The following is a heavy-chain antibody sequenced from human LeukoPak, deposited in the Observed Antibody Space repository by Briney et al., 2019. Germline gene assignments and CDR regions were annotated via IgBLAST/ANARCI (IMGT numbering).Heavy chain of an antibody. CDR2: ISGSGGST. CDR1: GFTFSSYA. J-gene: IGHJ4*02. CDR3: ARRGSSSFAPDDY. D-gene: IGHD6-6*01. Sequence: PGGSLRLSCAASGFTFSSYATSWVRQAPGKGLEWVSAISGSGGSTYYADSVKGRFTISRDNSKNTLYLQMNSLRAEDTAVYYCARRGSSSFAPDDYWGQGTLVTVSS. V-gene: IGHV3-23*01.